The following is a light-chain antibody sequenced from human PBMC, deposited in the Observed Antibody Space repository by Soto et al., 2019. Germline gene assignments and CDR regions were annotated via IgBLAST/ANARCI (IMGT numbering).Light chain of an antibody. Sequence: QSALTQPPSASRSPGQSVTISCTGTSSDIGGYNYVSWYQQHPGKAPKLMIYEVSKRPSGVPDRFSGSKSGNTVSLTVSGLQAEDEADYYCSSYAGSNNYVFGSGNKVTVL. J-gene: IGLJ1*01. CDR3: SSYAGSNNYV. V-gene: IGLV2-8*02. CDR2: EVS. CDR1: SSDIGGYNY.